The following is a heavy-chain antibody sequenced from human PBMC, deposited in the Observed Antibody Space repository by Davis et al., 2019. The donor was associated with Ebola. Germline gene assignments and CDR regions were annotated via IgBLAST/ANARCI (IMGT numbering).Heavy chain of an antibody. CDR3: ARLPSSLFYYMDV. V-gene: IGHV5-51*01. CDR2: GYTFS. Sequence: GYTFSRYSPSFQGQVTISADKSISTAYLQWSSLKASDTAMYYCARLPSSLFYYMDVWGKGTTVTVSS. D-gene: IGHD6-6*01. J-gene: IGHJ6*03.